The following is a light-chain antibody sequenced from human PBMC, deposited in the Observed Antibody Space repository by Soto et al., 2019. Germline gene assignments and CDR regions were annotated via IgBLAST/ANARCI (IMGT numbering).Light chain of an antibody. CDR2: AAS. CDR1: QSVNTN. CDR3: QQYNNWPPSIT. V-gene: IGKV3D-15*01. Sequence: EVVMTQSPATLSVSPGERATLSCRASQSVNTNLAWYQQRPGQAPRVLIYAASTRATGIPARFSGSGSGTEFTLTISSLQSEDFAVYYCQQYNNWPPSITFGQGTRLENK. J-gene: IGKJ5*01.